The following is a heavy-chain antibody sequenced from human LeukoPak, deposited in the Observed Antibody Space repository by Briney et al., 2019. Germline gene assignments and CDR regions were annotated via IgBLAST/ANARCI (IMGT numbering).Heavy chain of an antibody. CDR3: ARSNMITSGGLSFY. CDR2: INWNGDTT. J-gene: IGHJ4*02. Sequence: PGGSLRLSCAASGFAFDVYAMNWVRQVPGKGLEWVASINWNGDTTGYGDSVKGRFTIARDNAKSFLYLQMNSLRADDTAIYYCARSNMITSGGLSFYWGQGTLVSVSS. D-gene: IGHD3-16*01. V-gene: IGHV3-20*04. CDR1: GFAFDVYA.